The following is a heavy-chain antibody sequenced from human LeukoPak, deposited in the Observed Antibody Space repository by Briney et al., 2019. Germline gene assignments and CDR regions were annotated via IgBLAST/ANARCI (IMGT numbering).Heavy chain of an antibody. V-gene: IGHV4-39*07. CDR3: ARSPPQTWIQLWFGNWFDP. CDR2: IYYSGST. CDR1: GGSISSSSYY. D-gene: IGHD5-18*01. Sequence: SSETLSLTCTVSGGSISSSSYYWGWIRQPPGKGLEWIGTIYYSGSTYYNPSLKSRVTISVDTSKNQFSLKLSSVTAADTAVYYCARSPPQTWIQLWFGNWFDPWGQGTLVTVSS. J-gene: IGHJ5*02.